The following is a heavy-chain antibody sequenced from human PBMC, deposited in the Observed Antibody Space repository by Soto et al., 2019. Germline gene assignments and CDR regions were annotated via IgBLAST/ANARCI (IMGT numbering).Heavy chain of an antibody. V-gene: IGHV3-23*01. CDR3: VSSTILYMHV. D-gene: IGHD2-15*01. CDR2: ISGRGDNT. J-gene: IGHJ6*03. Sequence: EVQLLQSGGGLVQPGGSPRLSCSASGITFSIYAMSWVRQAPGKGLEWVSAISGRGDNTYYADSVEGRFTISRDNSKKTLYLQMNSLRAEDTAIYWVVSSTILYMHVWGEGTTVTVFS. CDR1: GITFSIYA.